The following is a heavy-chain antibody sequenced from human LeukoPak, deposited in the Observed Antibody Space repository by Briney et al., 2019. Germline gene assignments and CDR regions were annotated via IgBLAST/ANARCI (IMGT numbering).Heavy chain of an antibody. CDR1: GFTFSSYA. V-gene: IGHV3-23*01. CDR2: ISGSGGST. D-gene: IGHD3-10*01. CDR3: AKGQNSASGSYQYNWFDP. Sequence: PGGSLRLSCAASGFTFSSYAMSLVRQAPGKGLEWVAGISGSGGSTYYAGSVKYRFTISRDNSKNTVFLQMNTLRAEDTAVYYCAKGQNSASGSYQYNWFDPWGQGTLVTVSS. J-gene: IGHJ5*02.